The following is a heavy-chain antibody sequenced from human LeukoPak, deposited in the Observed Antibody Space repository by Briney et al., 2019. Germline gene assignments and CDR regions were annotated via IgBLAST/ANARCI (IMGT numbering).Heavy chain of an antibody. Sequence: SETLSLTCAVYGGSFSGYYWSWIRQPPGKGLEWIGEINHSGSTNYNPSLKSRVTISVDTSKNQFSLKLSSVTAADTAVYYCARLRDYDFWSGYYQNYYYGMDVWGQGTTVTVSS. CDR2: INHSGST. J-gene: IGHJ6*02. CDR1: GGSFSGYY. V-gene: IGHV4-34*01. CDR3: ARLRDYDFWSGYYQNYYYGMDV. D-gene: IGHD3-3*01.